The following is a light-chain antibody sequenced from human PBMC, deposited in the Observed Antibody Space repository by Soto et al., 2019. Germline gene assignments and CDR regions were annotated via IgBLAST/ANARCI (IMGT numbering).Light chain of an antibody. CDR2: GAS. CDR1: QSVSGTY. Sequence: EIVLTQSPGTLSLSPGERATLSCRASQSVSGTYFAWYQQKPGQAPRLLFSGASLRATGIPDRFSGGGSGTDFTLTISRLEPEDFAVYYCQQRSNWPITFGQGTRLEIK. V-gene: IGKV3D-20*02. CDR3: QQRSNWPIT. J-gene: IGKJ5*01.